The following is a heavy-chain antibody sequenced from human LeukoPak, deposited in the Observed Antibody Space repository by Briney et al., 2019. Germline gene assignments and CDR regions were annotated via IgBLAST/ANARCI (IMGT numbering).Heavy chain of an antibody. CDR3: ARAKRRSSGYYLSFDY. J-gene: IGHJ4*02. CDR2: IIPIFGTA. D-gene: IGHD3-22*01. V-gene: IGHV1-69*13. Sequence: SVKVSCKASGGTFSSYAISWVRQAPGQGLEWMGGIIPIFGTANYAQKFQGRVTITADESTSTAYMELSSLRSEDTAEYYCARAKRRSSGYYLSFDYWGQGTLVTVSS. CDR1: GGTFSSYA.